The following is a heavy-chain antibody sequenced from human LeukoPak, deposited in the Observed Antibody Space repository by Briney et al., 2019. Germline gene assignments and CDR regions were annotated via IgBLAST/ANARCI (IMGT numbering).Heavy chain of an antibody. Sequence: PSETVSLTCTVSGGPIDRHYWSWIRQPPGKGLEWIGYIYYSGSSGSTNYNPSLKSRVTISVDTSKNQFSLKLSSVTAADTAVYYCARGGTMSTVPLWGQGTLVTVSS. J-gene: IGHJ4*02. CDR1: GGPIDRHY. CDR3: ARGGTMSTVPL. D-gene: IGHD4-17*01. V-gene: IGHV4-59*08. CDR2: IYYSGSSGST.